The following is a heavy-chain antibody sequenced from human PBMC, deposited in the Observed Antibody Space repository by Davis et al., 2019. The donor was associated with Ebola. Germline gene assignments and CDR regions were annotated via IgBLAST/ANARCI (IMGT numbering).Heavy chain of an antibody. V-gene: IGHV3-73*01. CDR3: TSTTNLIDY. CDR2: IRSKANSYAT. CDR1: GFTFSGSA. D-gene: IGHD1-26*01. Sequence: GESLKISCAASGFTFSGSAMHWVRQASGKGLEWVSRIRSKANSYATAYAASVKGRFTISRDDSKNTAYLQMNSLKTEDTAVYYCTSTTNLIDYWGQGTLVTVSS. J-gene: IGHJ4*02.